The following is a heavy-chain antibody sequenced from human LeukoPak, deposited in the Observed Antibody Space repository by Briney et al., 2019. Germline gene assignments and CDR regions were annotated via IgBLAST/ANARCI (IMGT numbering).Heavy chain of an antibody. CDR3: ARDNLSVGEDRSSPIGLYYFDY. Sequence: GGSLRLSCAASGFTFSSYAMRWVRQAPGKGLEGVAVISYDGSNKYYADSVKGRFTLSRDNSKNRLYLQMNSLRAEDTAVYDCARDNLSVGEDRSSPIGLYYFDYWDQGTLVTVSS. CDR2: ISYDGSNK. CDR1: GFTFSSYA. V-gene: IGHV3-30*01. J-gene: IGHJ4*02. D-gene: IGHD6-6*01.